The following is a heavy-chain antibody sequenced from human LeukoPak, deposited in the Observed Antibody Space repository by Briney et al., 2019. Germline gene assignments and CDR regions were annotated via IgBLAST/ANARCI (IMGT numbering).Heavy chain of an antibody. J-gene: IGHJ4*02. D-gene: IGHD5-24*01. Sequence: PAETLSLTCTVSGGSISSHYWSWIRQPPGKGLEWIGYIYYSGRTNYNPSLKSRVTISVDTSKSQFSLKLSSVTAADTAVYYCARGAGWLPLVWGQGTLVTVCS. CDR2: IYYSGRT. CDR3: ARGAGWLPLV. V-gene: IGHV4-59*11. CDR1: GGSISSHY.